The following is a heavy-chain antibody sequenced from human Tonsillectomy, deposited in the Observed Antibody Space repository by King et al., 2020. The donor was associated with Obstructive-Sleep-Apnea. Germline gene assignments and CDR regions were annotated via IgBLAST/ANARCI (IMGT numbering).Heavy chain of an antibody. CDR2: IYSVSST. CDR1: GFTVSSNF. J-gene: IGHJ4*02. D-gene: IGHD3-3*01. V-gene: IGHV3-66*01. Sequence: VQLVESGGGLVQPGGSLRLSCAASGFTVSSNFMNWVRQAPGKGLEWVSVIYSVSSTFYADSVKGRCTISRDNSKNTLYLQMNSLRVEDTAVYYCASGADFSPFDYWGQGTLVTVSS. CDR3: ASGADFSPFDY.